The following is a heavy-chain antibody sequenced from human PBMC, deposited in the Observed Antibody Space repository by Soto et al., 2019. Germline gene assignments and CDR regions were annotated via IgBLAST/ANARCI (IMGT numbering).Heavy chain of an antibody. CDR1: GFTFSSYA. CDR3: ARDMKLWFGELLPTPPLYYYYGMDV. J-gene: IGHJ6*02. V-gene: IGHV3-30-3*01. D-gene: IGHD3-10*01. CDR2: ISYDGSNK. Sequence: GGSLRLSCAASGFTFSSYAMHWVRQAPGKGLEWVAVISYDGSNKYYADSVKGRFTISRDNSKNTLYLQMNSLRAEDTAVYYCARDMKLWFGELLPTPPLYYYYGMDVWGQGTTVTVSS.